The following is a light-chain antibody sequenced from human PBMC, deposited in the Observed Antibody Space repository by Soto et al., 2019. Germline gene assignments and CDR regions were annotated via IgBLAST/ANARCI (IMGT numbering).Light chain of an antibody. CDR3: QQSYSTPLT. Sequence: DIPMTQSPSSLSASVGDRVSITCRASQTISTYLDWYQKKAGKAPELLIYATSSLQGGVPSRFSGSGSGTDFTLSISSLQPEDSATYYCQQSYSTPLTFGGGTKVEIK. J-gene: IGKJ4*01. CDR1: QTISTY. CDR2: ATS. V-gene: IGKV1-39*01.